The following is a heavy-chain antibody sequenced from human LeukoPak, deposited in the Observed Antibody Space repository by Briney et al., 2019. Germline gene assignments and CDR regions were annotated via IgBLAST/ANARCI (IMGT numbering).Heavy chain of an antibody. CDR1: GFTVSSNY. Sequence: GGSLRLSCAASGFTVSSNYMSWVRQAPWKGLEWVSVIYSGGNTYYADSVKGRFTISRDNSKNTLYLQMNSLRAEDTAVYYCAREGSFNAFDIWGQGTMVTVSS. D-gene: IGHD3-16*02. J-gene: IGHJ3*02. CDR3: AREGSFNAFDI. CDR2: IYSGGNT. V-gene: IGHV3-53*01.